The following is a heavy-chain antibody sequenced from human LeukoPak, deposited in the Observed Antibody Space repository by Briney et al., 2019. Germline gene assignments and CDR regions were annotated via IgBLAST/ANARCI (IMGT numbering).Heavy chain of an antibody. Sequence: GGSLRLSCAASGFTFSSYAMHWVRQAPGKGLEWVAVISYDGSNKYYADSVKGRFTISRDNSKNTLYLQMNSLRAEDTAVYYCARDVGYCSGGSCYSPYYYYGMDVWGQGTTVTVSS. V-gene: IGHV3-30-3*01. CDR1: GFTFSSYA. CDR2: ISYDGSNK. CDR3: ARDVGYCSGGSCYSPYYYYGMDV. J-gene: IGHJ6*02. D-gene: IGHD2-15*01.